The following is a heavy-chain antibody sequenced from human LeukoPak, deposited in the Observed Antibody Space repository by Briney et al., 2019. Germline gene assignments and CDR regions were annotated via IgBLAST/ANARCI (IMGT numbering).Heavy chain of an antibody. D-gene: IGHD6-19*01. Sequence: SETLSLTCTVSGASISTYYWSWIRQPPGKGLEWIGYLFFGGSTNYNPSLKSRVTISSDTSRNQLSLKLTSVTAADTAVYYCARAGGGWSFDYLGQGTLVTVSS. V-gene: IGHV4-59*01. CDR2: LFFGGST. CDR3: ARAGGGWSFDY. J-gene: IGHJ4*02. CDR1: GASISTYY.